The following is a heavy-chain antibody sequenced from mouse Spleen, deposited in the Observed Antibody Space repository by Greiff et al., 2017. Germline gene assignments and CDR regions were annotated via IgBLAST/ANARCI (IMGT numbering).Heavy chain of an antibody. J-gene: IGHJ2*01. Sequence: VQVVESGAELARPGASVKMSCKASGYTFTSYTMHWVKQRPGPGLEWIGCINPSSGYTKYNQKFKDKATLTADKSSSTAYMQLSSLTSEDSAVYYCARGYDYDGKDFLDYWGQGTTLTVSS. CDR1: GYTFTSYT. V-gene: IGHV1-4*01. D-gene: IGHD2-4*01. CDR3: ARGYDYDGKDFLDY. CDR2: INPSSGYT.